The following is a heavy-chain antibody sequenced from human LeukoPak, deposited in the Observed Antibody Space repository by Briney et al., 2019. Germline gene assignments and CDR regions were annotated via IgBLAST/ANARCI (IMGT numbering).Heavy chain of an antibody. Sequence: SETLSLTCTVSGGSISSSSYYWGWIRQPPGKGLEWIGSIYYSGSTYYNPSLKSRVTISVDTSNNQFSLKLSSVTAADTAVYYCASHYDFWSGYYPIFDYWGQGTLVTVSS. J-gene: IGHJ4*02. CDR1: GGSISSSSYY. D-gene: IGHD3-3*01. V-gene: IGHV4-39*01. CDR3: ASHYDFWSGYYPIFDY. CDR2: IYYSGST.